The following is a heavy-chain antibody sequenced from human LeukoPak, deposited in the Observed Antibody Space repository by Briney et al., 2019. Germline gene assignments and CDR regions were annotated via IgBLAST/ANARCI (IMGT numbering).Heavy chain of an antibody. J-gene: IGHJ4*02. CDR1: GFTFSSYD. D-gene: IGHD3-16*01. CDR2: ISPSSTRI. Sequence: GSLRLSCAASGFTFSSYDMNWVRQAPGKGLEWVSYISPSSTRIDYAASVRGRFTISRDNAKRSLYLQMSSLGAEDTAVYYCARMNYVSSGWGAPFDDWGRGTLVTVSS. V-gene: IGHV3-48*04. CDR3: ARMNYVSSGWGAPFDD.